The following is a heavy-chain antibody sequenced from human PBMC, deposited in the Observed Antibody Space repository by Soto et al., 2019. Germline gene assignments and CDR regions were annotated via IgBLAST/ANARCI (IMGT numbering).Heavy chain of an antibody. J-gene: IGHJ3*02. CDR1: GFTFSSYA. CDR2: ISSNGGST. V-gene: IGHV3-64*01. D-gene: IGHD1-26*01. Sequence: PGGSLRLSCAASGFTFSSYAMHWVRQAPGKGLEYVSAISSNGGSTYYANSVKGRFTISRDNSKNTLYLQMGSLRAEDMAVYYCATLVGATRAFDIWGQGIMVTVSS. CDR3: ATLVGATRAFDI.